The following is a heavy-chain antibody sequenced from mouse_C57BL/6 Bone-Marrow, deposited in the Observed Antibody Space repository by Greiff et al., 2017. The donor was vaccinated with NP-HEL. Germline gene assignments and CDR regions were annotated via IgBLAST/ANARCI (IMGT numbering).Heavy chain of an antibody. D-gene: IGHD1-1*01. CDR1: GFTFTDYY. Sequence: DVKLVESGGGLVQPGGSLSLSCAASGFTFTDYYMSWVRQPPGKALEWLGFIRNKANGYTTEYSASVKGRFTISRDNSQSILYLQMNALRAEDSATYYCARSRHYYGSSPHWYFDVWGTGTTVTVSS. CDR2: IRNKANGYTT. CDR3: ARSRHYYGSSPHWYFDV. V-gene: IGHV7-3*01. J-gene: IGHJ1*03.